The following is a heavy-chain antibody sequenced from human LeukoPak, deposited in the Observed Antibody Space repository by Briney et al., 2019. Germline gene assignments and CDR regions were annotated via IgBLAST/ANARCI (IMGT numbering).Heavy chain of an antibody. CDR1: GYTFTSYG. CDR2: ISGYNGNT. CDR3: ARVHGIAVAVTMDY. Sequence: ASVKLSCTASGYTFTSYGISWVRQAPGQGLEWMGWISGYNGNTNYAQKLQGRVTMTTDTSTSTAYMELRSLRSDDTAVYYCARVHGIAVAVTMDYWGQGTLVTVSS. D-gene: IGHD6-19*01. V-gene: IGHV1-18*01. J-gene: IGHJ4*02.